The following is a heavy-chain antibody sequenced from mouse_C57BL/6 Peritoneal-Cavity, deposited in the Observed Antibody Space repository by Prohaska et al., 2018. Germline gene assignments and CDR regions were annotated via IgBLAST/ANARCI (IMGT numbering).Heavy chain of an antibody. CDR1: GFTFSNYW. CDR2: IRLKSDNYAT. Sequence: EVKLEESGGGLVHPGGSMKLSCVASGFTFSNYWMNWVRQSPEKGLEWVAQIRLKSDNYATHYAESMKGRFTISIDNSKSSVYLQMNNVRAEDTGIYYCTSSIYSYAMDYWGQGTTVTVSS. D-gene: IGHD2-1*01. CDR3: TSSIYSYAMDY. J-gene: IGHJ4*01. V-gene: IGHV6-3*01.